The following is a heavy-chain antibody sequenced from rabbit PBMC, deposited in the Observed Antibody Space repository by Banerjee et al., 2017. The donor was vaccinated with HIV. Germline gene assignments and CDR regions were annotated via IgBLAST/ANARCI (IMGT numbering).Heavy chain of an antibody. CDR1: GFSFSSSYY. CDR3: ARSAGYTDYGYATYYYGMDL. J-gene: IGHJ6*01. Sequence: QSLEESGGDLVKPGASLSLTCTASGFSFSSSYYMCWVRQAPGKGLEWIACIYTGSGSTYYASWAKGRFTISKTSSTTVTLQMTSLTAADTATYFCARSAGYTDYGYATYYYGMDLWGPGTLAPS. V-gene: IGHV1S40*01. CDR2: IYTGSGST. D-gene: IGHD6-1*01.